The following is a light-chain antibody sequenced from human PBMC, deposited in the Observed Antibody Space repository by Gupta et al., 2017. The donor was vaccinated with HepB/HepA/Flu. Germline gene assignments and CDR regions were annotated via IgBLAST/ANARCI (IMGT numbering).Light chain of an antibody. J-gene: IGLJ1*01. Sequence: QPVMTQPPSASGTPGPRAAILCSGSSSNVGRDNVYWYRQLPGTAPKLLIFNDVRHPSGVPYQFSGSKSCTSASLAISGLRSEDEADYYCAAWYNSLSAYVFGTGTGVTVL. CDR2: NDV. CDR3: AAWYNSLSAYV. CDR1: SSNVGRDN. V-gene: IGLV1-47*02.